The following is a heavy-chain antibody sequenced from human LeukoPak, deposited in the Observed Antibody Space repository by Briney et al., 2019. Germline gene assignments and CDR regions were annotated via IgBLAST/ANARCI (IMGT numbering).Heavy chain of an antibody. D-gene: IGHD5-24*01. CDR3: ARGTMATIRFDY. V-gene: IGHV3-21*01. J-gene: IGHJ4*02. Sequence: PGGSLRLSCAASGFTFSSYTMNWARQAPGKGLESVSSIDSTSGYIYYADSVKGRFTISRDNAKNSLYLQMNSLRAEDTAVYYCARGTMATIRFDYWGQGTLVTVSS. CDR1: GFTFSSYT. CDR2: IDSTSGYI.